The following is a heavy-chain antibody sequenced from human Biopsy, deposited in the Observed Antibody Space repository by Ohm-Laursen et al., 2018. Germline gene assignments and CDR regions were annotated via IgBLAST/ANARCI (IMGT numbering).Heavy chain of an antibody. CDR1: GVSINGGRYY. CDR3: ARLGSGDYFPTFFDF. J-gene: IGHJ4*02. D-gene: IGHD5-12*01. Sequence: SQTLSLTCVVSGVSINGGRYYWNWIRHHPGKGLEWIGNIFYSANTYYNPSLKSRVTISVDTSKNQFPLKLSSVTAADTAVYYCARLGSGDYFPTFFDFWGQGALVTVSS. CDR2: IFYSANT. V-gene: IGHV4-31*11.